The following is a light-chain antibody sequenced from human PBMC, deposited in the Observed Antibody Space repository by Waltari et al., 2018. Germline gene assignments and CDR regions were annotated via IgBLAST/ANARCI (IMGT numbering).Light chain of an antibody. V-gene: IGKV3-11*01. CDR2: DAS. Sequence: ETVLTQSPATLSLSPGERATLSCRASQSVVNFLAWYPQKPGQAHRLLIYDASNRATGIPARFSGSASGTDFTLTITNVEPEDSAFYYCQQRSSWPLTFGGGTKLEIK. CDR3: QQRSSWPLT. CDR1: QSVVNF. J-gene: IGKJ4*01.